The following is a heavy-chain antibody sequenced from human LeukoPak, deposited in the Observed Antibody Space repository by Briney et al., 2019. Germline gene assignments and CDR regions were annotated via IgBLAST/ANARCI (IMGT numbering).Heavy chain of an antibody. J-gene: IGHJ4*02. V-gene: IGHV4-59*12. Sequence: SETLSLTCTVSGGSISSYYWSWIRQPPGKGLEWIGYIYYSGSTNYNPSLKSRVTISVDTSKNQFSLKLNSVTAADTAVYYCVREILYCSGGSCYRGPFDNWGQGTLVTVSA. CDR2: IYYSGST. CDR1: GGSISSYY. D-gene: IGHD2-15*01. CDR3: VREILYCSGGSCYRGPFDN.